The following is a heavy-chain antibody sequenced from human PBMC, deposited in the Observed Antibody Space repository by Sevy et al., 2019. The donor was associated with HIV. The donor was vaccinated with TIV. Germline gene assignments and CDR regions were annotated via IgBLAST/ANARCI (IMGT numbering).Heavy chain of an antibody. J-gene: IGHJ4*02. D-gene: IGHD1-26*01. Sequence: GGSLRLSCAASGFTFSPYWMTWVRQAPGKGLEWVANIRPDGSDKYYLDSVKCRFTSSRDNAKNSLYLQMNSLRADDTALYYCARGVGLDCWGQGALVTVSS. V-gene: IGHV3-7*01. CDR3: ARGVGLDC. CDR2: IRPDGSDK. CDR1: GFTFSPYW.